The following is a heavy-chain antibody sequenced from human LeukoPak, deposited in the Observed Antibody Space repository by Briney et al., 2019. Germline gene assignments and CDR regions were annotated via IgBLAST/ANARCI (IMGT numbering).Heavy chain of an antibody. CDR1: GFTFSSYA. CDR3: AKIPVRGVILPY. D-gene: IGHD3-10*01. J-gene: IGHJ4*02. V-gene: IGHV3-23*01. Sequence: GESLRLSCAASGFTFSSYAMSWVRQAPGKGLEWVSAISGSGGSTYYADSVKGRFTISRDNSKNTLYLQMNSLRAEDTAVYYCAKIPVRGVILPYWGQGTLVTVSS. CDR2: ISGSGGST.